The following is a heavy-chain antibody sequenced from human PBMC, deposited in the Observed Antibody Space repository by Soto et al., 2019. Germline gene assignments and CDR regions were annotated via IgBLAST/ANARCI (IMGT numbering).Heavy chain of an antibody. CDR3: ARAGGLGAVAVDY. J-gene: IGHJ4*02. D-gene: IGHD6-19*01. V-gene: IGHV4-30-2*01. CDR1: GGSISSGGYS. CDR2: IYHSGST. Sequence: QLQLQESGSGLVKPSQTLSLTCAVSGGSISSGGYSWSWIRQPPGKGLEWIGYIYHSGSTYYNPSPQSPVTVSVDRSKNQFSLKLGSVTAADTAVYSCARAGGLGAVAVDYWGQGTLVTVSS.